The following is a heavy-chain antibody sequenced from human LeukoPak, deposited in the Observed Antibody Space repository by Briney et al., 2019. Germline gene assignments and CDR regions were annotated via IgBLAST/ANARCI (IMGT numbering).Heavy chain of an antibody. V-gene: IGHV4-38-2*02. CDR3: ARGYVEWLGVWFDP. CDR2: IYHSGST. CDR1: GYSLSSGFY. J-gene: IGHJ5*02. Sequence: PSETLSLTCTVSGYSLSSGFYWGWVRQPPGKGLEWIGSIYHSGSTYYNPSLKSRVTISVDTSKNQFSLKLSSVTAADTAVYYCARGYVEWLGVWFDPWGQGTLLTGSS. D-gene: IGHD3-3*01.